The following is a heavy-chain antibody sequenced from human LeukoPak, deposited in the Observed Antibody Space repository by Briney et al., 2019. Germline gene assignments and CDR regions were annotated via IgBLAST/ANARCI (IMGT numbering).Heavy chain of an antibody. CDR3: AKGGSSWSRWDY. D-gene: IGHD6-13*01. CDR1: GFTFSSYA. V-gene: IGHV3-23*01. Sequence: GGSLRLSCAASGFTFSSYAMSWVRQAPGKGLEWVSAISSSGSGTYYADSVKGRFTISRDNSNNALYLQMNSPRAEDSAVYFCAKGGSSWSRWDYWGQGTLVTVSS. CDR2: ISSSGSGT. J-gene: IGHJ4*02.